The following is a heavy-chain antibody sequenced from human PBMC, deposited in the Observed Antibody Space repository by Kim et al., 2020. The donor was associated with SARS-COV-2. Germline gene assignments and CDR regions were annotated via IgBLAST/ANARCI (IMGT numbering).Heavy chain of an antibody. CDR2: IYYSGST. D-gene: IGHD5-18*01. J-gene: IGHJ4*02. CDR1: GGSISSGGYY. CDR3: ARGRGIQLWFPFDY. Sequence: SETLSLTCTVSGGSISSGGYYWSWIRQHPGKGLEWIGYIYYSGSTYYNPSLKSRVTISVDTSKNQFSLKLSSVTAADTAVYYCARGRGIQLWFPFDYWGQGTLVTVSS. V-gene: IGHV4-31*03.